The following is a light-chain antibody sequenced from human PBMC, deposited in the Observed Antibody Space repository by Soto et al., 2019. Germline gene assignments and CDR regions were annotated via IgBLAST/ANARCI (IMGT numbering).Light chain of an antibody. V-gene: IGKV3-11*01. CDR3: QQYNNWPPIT. CDR2: DAS. CDR1: QSISTY. Sequence: IVLTQSPATLSLSPGERATLSCRASQSISTYLAWYQQKPDQAPRLLIYDASNRATGIPARFSGSGSGTDFTLTISSLEPEDFAVYYCQQYNNWPPITFGQGTRLEIK. J-gene: IGKJ5*01.